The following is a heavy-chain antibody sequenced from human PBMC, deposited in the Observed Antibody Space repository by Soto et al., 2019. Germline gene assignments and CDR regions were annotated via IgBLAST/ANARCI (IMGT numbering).Heavy chain of an antibody. CDR2: INHSGST. CDR3: ARGDYYGSGSQRIPYYFDY. CDR1: GGSFSGYY. D-gene: IGHD3-10*01. V-gene: IGHV4-34*01. J-gene: IGHJ4*02. Sequence: SETLSLTCAVYGGSFSGYYWSWIRQPPGKGLEWIGEINHSGSTNYNPSLKSRVTISVDTSKNQFSLKLSSVTAADTAVYYCARGDYYGSGSQRIPYYFDYWGQGTLVT.